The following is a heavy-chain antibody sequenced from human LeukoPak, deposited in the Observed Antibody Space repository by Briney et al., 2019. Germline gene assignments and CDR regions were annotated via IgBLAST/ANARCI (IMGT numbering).Heavy chain of an antibody. CDR2: ISWNSRNI. Sequence: GRSLRLSCAASGFTSDDYAMFWVRQAPGKGLEWVSGISWNSRNIGYAASVKGRFTISRDNGKNSLYLQMNSLRAEDTAFYYCARGNRDSSGFYYYYGMDVWGRGTTVTVSS. V-gene: IGHV3-9*02. CDR1: GFTSDDYA. CDR3: ARGNRDSSGFYYYYGMDV. D-gene: IGHD6-19*01. J-gene: IGHJ6*02.